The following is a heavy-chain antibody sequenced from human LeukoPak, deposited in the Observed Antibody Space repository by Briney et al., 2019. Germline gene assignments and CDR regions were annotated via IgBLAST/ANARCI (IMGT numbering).Heavy chain of an antibody. CDR1: GFTFSSYG. Sequence: GGSLRLSCAASGFTFSSYGMSWVRQAPGKGLEWVSAISGSGGSTYYADSVKGRFTISRDNSKNTLYLQMNSLRAEDTAVYYCAKVNSPGPAAMFPGLRFDPWGQGTLVTVSS. D-gene: IGHD2-2*01. CDR2: ISGSGGST. V-gene: IGHV3-23*01. CDR3: AKVNSPGPAAMFPGLRFDP. J-gene: IGHJ5*02.